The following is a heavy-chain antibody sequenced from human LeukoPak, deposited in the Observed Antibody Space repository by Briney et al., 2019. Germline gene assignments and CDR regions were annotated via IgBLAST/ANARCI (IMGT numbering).Heavy chain of an antibody. Sequence: ASVTVSCKASGYTFTGYYMHWVRQAPGQGLEWMGWINPNSGGTNHAQKFQGRVTMTRDTSISTAYMELSRLRSDDTAVYYWARDGRLDYWGQGTLVTVSS. V-gene: IGHV1-2*02. D-gene: IGHD6-6*01. CDR1: GYTFTGYY. CDR2: INPNSGGT. CDR3: ARDGRLDY. J-gene: IGHJ4*02.